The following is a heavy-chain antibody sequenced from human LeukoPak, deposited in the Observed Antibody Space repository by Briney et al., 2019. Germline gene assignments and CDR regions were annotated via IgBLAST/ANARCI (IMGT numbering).Heavy chain of an antibody. Sequence: SETLSLTCAVYGGSFSGYYWSWIRQPPGKGLEWIGEINHSGSTNYNPSLKSRVTISVDTSKNQFSLKLGSVTAADTAVYYCARGVRQWLAHGVDYWGQGTLVTVSS. CDR1: GGSFSGYY. CDR2: INHSGST. D-gene: IGHD6-19*01. J-gene: IGHJ4*02. CDR3: ARGVRQWLAHGVDY. V-gene: IGHV4-34*01.